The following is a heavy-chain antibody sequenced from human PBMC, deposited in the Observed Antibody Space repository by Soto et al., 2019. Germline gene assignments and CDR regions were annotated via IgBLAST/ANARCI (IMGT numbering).Heavy chain of an antibody. D-gene: IGHD2-15*01. CDR1: GGSISSYY. CDR3: ARSAGYCSGGSCHFDY. CDR2: IYYSGST. V-gene: IGHV4-59*01. Sequence: PSETLSLTCTVSGGSISSYYWSWIRQPPGKGLEWIGYIYYSGSTNYNPSLKSRVTISVDTSKNQFSLKLSSVTAADTAVYYCARSAGYCSGGSCHFDYWGQGTLVTVSS. J-gene: IGHJ4*02.